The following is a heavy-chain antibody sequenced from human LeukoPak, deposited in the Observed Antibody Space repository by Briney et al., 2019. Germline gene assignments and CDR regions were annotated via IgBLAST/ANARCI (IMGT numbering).Heavy chain of an antibody. CDR3: AKFYYYDSSCYYYYFDH. J-gene: IGHJ4*02. Sequence: SETLSLTCTVSGGSISSSSYYWGWIRQPPGKGLEWIGSIYYSESTYYNPSLKSRVTISVDTSQHQFSLKLSSVPAAHTAVYYCAKFYYYDSSCYYYYFDHWGQGTLVTVSS. D-gene: IGHD3-22*01. V-gene: IGHV4-39*01. CDR1: GGSISSSSYY. CDR2: IYYSEST.